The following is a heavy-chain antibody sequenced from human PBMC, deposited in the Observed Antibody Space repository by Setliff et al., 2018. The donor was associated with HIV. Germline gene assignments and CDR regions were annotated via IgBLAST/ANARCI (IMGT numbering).Heavy chain of an antibody. J-gene: IGHJ2*01. V-gene: IGHV4-4*02. CDR1: GGSISSSNW. D-gene: IGHD2-15*01. CDR3: ARVRYCSGISCYGYFDL. Sequence: SETLSLTCAVSGGSISSSNWWSWVRQPPGKGLEWIGEIYHSGSTNYNPALKSRVTISVDKSKNQFSLRLSSVTAADTAVYYCARVRYCSGISCYGYFDLWGRGTLVTVSS. CDR2: IYHSGST.